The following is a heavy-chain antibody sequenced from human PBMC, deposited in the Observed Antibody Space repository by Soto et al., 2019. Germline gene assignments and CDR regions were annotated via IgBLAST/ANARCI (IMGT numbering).Heavy chain of an antibody. J-gene: IGHJ6*03. D-gene: IGHD2-15*01. V-gene: IGHV3-66*01. CDR2: IYSGGST. CDR3: ARITWEYCSGGSCYRASYYYYYMDV. CDR1: GFTVSSNY. Sequence: GGSLRLSCAASGFTVSSNYMSWVRQAPGKGLEWVLVIYSGGSTYYADSVKGRFTISRDNSKNTLYLQMNSLRAEDTAVYYCARITWEYCSGGSCYRASYYYYYMDVWGKGTTVTVSS.